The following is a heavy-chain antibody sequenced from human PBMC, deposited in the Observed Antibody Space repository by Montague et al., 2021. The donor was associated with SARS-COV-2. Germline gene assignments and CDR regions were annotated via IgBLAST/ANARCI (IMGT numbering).Heavy chain of an antibody. Sequence: SETLSLTCTVSGASVANGNFYWSWIRQPPGKGLEWIGYMYYTGHTNYNPSLESRVTMPVDPSKNQFSLTLTSVTAADTAVYYCARSRANVPSRPGFDYWGQGALVTVSS. CDR1: GASVANGNFY. CDR3: ARSRANVPSRPGFDY. V-gene: IGHV4-61*01. CDR2: MYYTGHT. J-gene: IGHJ4*02. D-gene: IGHD6-6*01.